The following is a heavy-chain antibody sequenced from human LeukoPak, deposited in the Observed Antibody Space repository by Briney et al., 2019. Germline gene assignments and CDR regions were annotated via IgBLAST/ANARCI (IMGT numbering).Heavy chain of an antibody. V-gene: IGHV4-59*12. CDR1: GGSISSYY. Sequence: PSETLSLTCTVSGGSISSYYWSWIRQPPGKGLEWIGYIYYSGSTYYNPSLKSRVTISVDTSKNQFSLKLSSVTAADTAVYYCARDSSRRDGYNYWGQGTLVTVSS. CDR3: ARDSSRRDGYNY. CDR2: IYYSGST. J-gene: IGHJ4*02. D-gene: IGHD5-24*01.